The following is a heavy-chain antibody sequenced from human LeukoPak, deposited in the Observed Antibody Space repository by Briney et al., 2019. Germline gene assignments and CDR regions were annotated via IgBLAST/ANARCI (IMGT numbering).Heavy chain of an antibody. CDR2: ISVYNGNR. V-gene: IGHV1-18*01. Sequence: ASVKVSCKASVYTLNSYGITWVRPAPGQGLEWMAWISVYNGNRRYAQNFQGRVNLTTDKTTTTAYMELTSLRSDDTATYYCARDGRFEYSHLYYFDYWGQGTLVTVSS. CDR3: ARDGRFEYSHLYYFDY. J-gene: IGHJ4*02. CDR1: VYTLNSYG. D-gene: IGHD6-6*01.